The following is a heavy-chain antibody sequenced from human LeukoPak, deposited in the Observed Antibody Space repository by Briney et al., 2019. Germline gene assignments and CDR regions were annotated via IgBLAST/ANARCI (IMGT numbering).Heavy chain of an antibody. CDR3: ATFTERENYHYTANL. Sequence: PGGSLRLSCAASGFTFSSYWMHGERQAPGKGRVWVSRINSVGRSTNYADSVKGRFTISRDTAKNTLYLQMNSLRAEDTAVYYCATFTERENYHYTANLWGQGTLVIVS. CDR1: GFTFSSYW. D-gene: IGHD3-16*02. CDR2: INSVGRST. J-gene: IGHJ4*02. V-gene: IGHV3-74*01.